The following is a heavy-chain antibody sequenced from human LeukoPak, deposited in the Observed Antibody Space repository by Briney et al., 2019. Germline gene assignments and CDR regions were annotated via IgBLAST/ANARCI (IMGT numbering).Heavy chain of an antibody. J-gene: IGHJ4*02. D-gene: IGHD6-13*01. CDR2: IKQDGSEK. CDR3: AVRTYSSSWAHFGY. CDR1: GFTFSSYW. Sequence: PGGSLRLSCTASGFTFSSYWMSWVRQAPGKGLEWVANIKQDGSEKYYVDSVKGRFTISRDNAKNSLYLQMNSLRAEDTAVYYCAVRTYSSSWAHFGYWGQGTLVTVSS. V-gene: IGHV3-7*01.